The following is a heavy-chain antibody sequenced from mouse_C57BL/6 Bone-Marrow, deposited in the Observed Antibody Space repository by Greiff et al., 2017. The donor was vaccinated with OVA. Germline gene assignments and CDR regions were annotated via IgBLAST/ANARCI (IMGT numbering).Heavy chain of an antibody. D-gene: IGHD1-1*01. CDR3: ARWEAYYYGSKGYFDY. J-gene: IGHJ2*01. CDR1: GFNIKNTY. CDR2: IDPANGNT. Sequence: EVQLQQSVAELVRPGASVKLSCTASGFNIKNTYMHWVKQRPEQGLEWIGRIDPANGNTKYAPKFQGKATITADTSSNTAYLQLSSLTSEDTAIYYCARWEAYYYGSKGYFDYWGQGTTLTVSS. V-gene: IGHV14-3*01.